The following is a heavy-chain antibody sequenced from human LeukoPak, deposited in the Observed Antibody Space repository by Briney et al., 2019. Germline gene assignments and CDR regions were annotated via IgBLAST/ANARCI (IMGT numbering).Heavy chain of an antibody. CDR1: GYSISNGYY. J-gene: IGHJ3*02. V-gene: IGHV4-38-2*01. Sequence: PSETLSLTCGVSGYSISNGYYWGWIRQPPGKGLEWIGIIYHSGGTYYNPSVKSRVTMSIDTSKNQFSLKLSSATAADTAVYYCARGGGTIDGAFDIWGQGTVVTVSS. CDR2: IYHSGGT. CDR3: ARGGGTIDGAFDI. D-gene: IGHD3-16*01.